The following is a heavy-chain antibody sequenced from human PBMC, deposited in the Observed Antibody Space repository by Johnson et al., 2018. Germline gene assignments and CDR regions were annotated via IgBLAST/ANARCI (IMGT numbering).Heavy chain of an antibody. CDR1: GFTFSSYG. J-gene: IGHJ3*02. V-gene: IGHV3-30*18. Sequence: QVQLVQSGGGVVQPGRSLRLSCAASGFTFSSYGMHWVRQAPGKGLEWVSVIAYDGSRKYHADSVKGRFTISRDNSKNTLYLQMNSLRAEDTAVDYCAKDRVSAGGFAFDIWGQGTMVTVSS. CDR3: AKDRVSAGGFAFDI. D-gene: IGHD6-13*01. CDR2: IAYDGSRK.